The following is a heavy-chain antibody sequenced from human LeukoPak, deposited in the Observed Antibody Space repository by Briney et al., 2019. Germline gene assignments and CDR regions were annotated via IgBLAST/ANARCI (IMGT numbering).Heavy chain of an antibody. CDR3: ARGERNYSDY. Sequence: ASVKVSCKASGYTFTSYGISWVRQAPGQGLEWMGWINPNSGGTNFAQKFQGRVTMTRDTSISTAYMELSRLRSDDTAVYYCARGERNYSDYWGQGTLVTVSS. CDR2: INPNSGGT. J-gene: IGHJ4*02. D-gene: IGHD1-7*01. V-gene: IGHV1-2*02. CDR1: GYTFTSYG.